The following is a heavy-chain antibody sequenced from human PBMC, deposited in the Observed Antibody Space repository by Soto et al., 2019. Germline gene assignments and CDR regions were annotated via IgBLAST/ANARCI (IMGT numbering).Heavy chain of an antibody. CDR3: ARRVRYCSGGSCCHYFDY. V-gene: IGHV3-11*01. CDR1: GFTFSDFY. J-gene: IGHJ4*02. CDR2: ISTSGSTI. D-gene: IGHD2-15*01. Sequence: QVQLVESGGGLVKPGGSLRLSCAASGFTFSDFYMSWIRQAPGKGLEWVSYISTSGSTIYYADSMKGRFTISRDNAKNSLYLQMNSLRAEDTAVYYGARRVRYCSGGSCCHYFDYWGQGILVTVSS.